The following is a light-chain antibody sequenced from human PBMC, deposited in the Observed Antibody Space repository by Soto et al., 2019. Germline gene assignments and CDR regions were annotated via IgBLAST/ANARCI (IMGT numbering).Light chain of an antibody. CDR1: QSVSSSY. Sequence: EIVLTQSPGILSLSPGERATLSCRASQSVSSSYLAWYQQKPGQAPRLLIYGASSRATGIPDRFSGSGSGTDFTLTISRLEPEDFAVYYCQQYGSSPRTFGQGTRWIS. J-gene: IGKJ1*01. CDR3: QQYGSSPRT. CDR2: GAS. V-gene: IGKV3-20*01.